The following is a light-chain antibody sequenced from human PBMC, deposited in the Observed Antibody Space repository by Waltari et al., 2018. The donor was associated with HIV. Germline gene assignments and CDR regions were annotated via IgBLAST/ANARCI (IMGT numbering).Light chain of an antibody. J-gene: IGLJ2*01. Sequence: QSALTQPASVSGSPGQSLTISCTGTSSDVGGYNFVSWFQHHPGNAPKVMIYEVRNRPSGVSNRFSGSKSGNTAALTISGLQAEDEADYYCSSYTSSSTLVFGGGTKLTVL. V-gene: IGLV2-14*01. CDR3: SSYTSSSTLV. CDR2: EVR. CDR1: SSDVGGYNF.